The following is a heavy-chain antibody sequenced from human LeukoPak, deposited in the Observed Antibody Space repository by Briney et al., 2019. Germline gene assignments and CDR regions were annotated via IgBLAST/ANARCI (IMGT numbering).Heavy chain of an antibody. V-gene: IGHV3-9*01. D-gene: IGHD4-17*01. J-gene: IGHJ4*02. CDR3: AKDPMTSVTTTAY. Sequence: GGSLRLSCAASGFTFDDYAMHWVRHAPGKGVEWVSGISWNSGSIVYADSVKGRFTISRDNSKNTLYLQMNSLRAEDTAVYYCAKDPMTSVTTTAYWGQGTLVTVSS. CDR1: GFTFDDYA. CDR2: ISWNSGSI.